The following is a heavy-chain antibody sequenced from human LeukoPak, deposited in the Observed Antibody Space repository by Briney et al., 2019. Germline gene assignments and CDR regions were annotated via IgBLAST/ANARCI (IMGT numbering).Heavy chain of an antibody. J-gene: IGHJ6*02. D-gene: IGHD2-21*02. CDR1: GFIVSSKY. Sequence: GGSLRLSCAASGFIVSSKYMSWVRQAPGEGLEWVSAVYSNDNTYYADPVKGRFTISRDNSKNTLYLQMNSLRAEDTAVYYCGSSTVHYYNHGMDVWGQGATVTVSS. CDR2: VYSNDNT. CDR3: GSSTVHYYNHGMDV. V-gene: IGHV3-53*01.